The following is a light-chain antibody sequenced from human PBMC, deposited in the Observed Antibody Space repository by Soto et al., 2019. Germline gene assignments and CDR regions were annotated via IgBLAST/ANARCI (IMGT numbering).Light chain of an antibody. CDR3: QQYDNLPSYT. J-gene: IGKJ2*01. V-gene: IGKV1-33*01. CDR2: DAS. CDR1: QDISNY. Sequence: DIQMTQSPSSLSASVGDRVTITCQASQDISNYLNWYQQKTGKAPKLLIFDASNLETGVPSRFSGSGSGTDFTFTISSLQPEDIATYYCQQYDNLPSYTFGPGTKLEIK.